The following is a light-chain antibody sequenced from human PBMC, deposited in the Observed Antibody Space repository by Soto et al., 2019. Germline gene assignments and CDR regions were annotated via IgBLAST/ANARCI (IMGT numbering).Light chain of an antibody. CDR3: QQYGSAPWT. J-gene: IGKJ1*01. CDR2: AAS. V-gene: IGKV3-20*01. Sequence: EIVLTQSPGTLPLSPGERATLSCRASLSVASNYLAWYQQKPGQAPRLLIYAASGRATGIPDRFSGSGSGTHFTLTITRLEPEDLAVYYCQQYGSAPWTFGQGTMVEIK. CDR1: LSVASNY.